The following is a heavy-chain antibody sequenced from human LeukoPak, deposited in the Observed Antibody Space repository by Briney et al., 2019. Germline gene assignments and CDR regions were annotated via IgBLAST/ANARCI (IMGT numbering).Heavy chain of an antibody. Sequence: PGRSLRLSCAASGFTFSSYAMHWVRQAPGKGLEWVAVISYDGSNKYYADSVKGRFTISRNNSKNTLYLQMNSLRAEDTAVYYCARALSYATFDYWGQGTLVTVSS. CDR2: ISYDGSNK. V-gene: IGHV3-30*01. CDR1: GFTFSSYA. J-gene: IGHJ4*02. D-gene: IGHD2-8*01. CDR3: ARALSYATFDY.